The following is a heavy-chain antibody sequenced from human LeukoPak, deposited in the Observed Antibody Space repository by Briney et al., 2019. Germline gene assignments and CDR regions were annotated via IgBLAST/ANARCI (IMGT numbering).Heavy chain of an antibody. CDR1: GGTFSSYA. Sequence: SVKVSCKASGGTFSSYAISWVRQAPGQGLEWMGGIIPIFGTANYAQKFQGRVTITADESTSTAYMELSSLRSEDTAVYYCAREGLTIAAAGREFDYWGQGTLVTVSS. CDR2: IIPIFGTA. CDR3: AREGLTIAAAGREFDY. D-gene: IGHD6-13*01. J-gene: IGHJ4*02. V-gene: IGHV1-69*13.